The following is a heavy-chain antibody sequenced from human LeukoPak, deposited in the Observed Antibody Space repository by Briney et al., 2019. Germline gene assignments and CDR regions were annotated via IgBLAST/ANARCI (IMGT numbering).Heavy chain of an antibody. V-gene: IGHV3-53*01. CDR2: IYSGGST. CDR1: GFTVSSNY. J-gene: IGHJ3*02. Sequence: GGSLRLSCAASGFTVSSNYMSWVRQAPGKGLEWVSVIYSGGSTYYADSVKGRFTISRDNSKNTLYLQMNSLRASDTAMYYCARHPRNYYGSSGYYSIDAFDIWGQGTMVTVSS. CDR3: ARHPRNYYGSSGYYSIDAFDI. D-gene: IGHD3-22*01.